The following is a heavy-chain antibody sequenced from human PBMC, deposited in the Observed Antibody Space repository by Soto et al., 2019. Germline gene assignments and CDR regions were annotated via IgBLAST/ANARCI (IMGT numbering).Heavy chain of an antibody. J-gene: IGHJ4*02. D-gene: IGHD3-22*01. Sequence: QVQLVQSGAEVKKPGASVKVSCKASGYTFTSYYMHWVRQAPGQGLEWMGIINPSGGSTSYAQKFQGRVTMTRDTSTSTVYMELSRLRSEDTAVYYCARGDHEGYYDSSGYYNYWGQGTLVTVSS. CDR3: ARGDHEGYYDSSGYYNY. CDR1: GYTFTSYY. V-gene: IGHV1-46*01. CDR2: INPSGGST.